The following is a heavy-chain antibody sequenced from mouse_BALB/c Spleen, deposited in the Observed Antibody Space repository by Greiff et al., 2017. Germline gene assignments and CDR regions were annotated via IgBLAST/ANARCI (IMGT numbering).Heavy chain of an antibody. CDR2: ISNGGGST. V-gene: IGHV5-12-2*01. CDR1: GFTFSSYT. CDR3: SRRGVYDYDGYYAMDY. Sequence: EVQLVESGGGLVQPGGSLKLSCAASGFTFSSYTMSWVRQTPEKRLEWVAYISNGGGSTYYPDNVKGRFTISRDNAKNTLYLLKSSLKSEETAIKYCSRRGVYDYDGYYAMDYWGQGTSVTVSS. D-gene: IGHD2-4*01. J-gene: IGHJ4*01.